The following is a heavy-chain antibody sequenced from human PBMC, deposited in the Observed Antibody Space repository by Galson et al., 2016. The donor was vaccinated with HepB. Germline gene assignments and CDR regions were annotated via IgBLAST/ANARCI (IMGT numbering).Heavy chain of an antibody. D-gene: IGHD5-18*01. J-gene: IGHJ6*02. CDR3: ARAIHLGRGMDV. CDR1: GDSVSNNAAA. Sequence: CAISGDSVSNNAAAWIWIRQSPSRGLEWLGRTYYRFQWDRDSAVSVKSRLTIYSDTSKNLFSLQLNSVTPEDTAVYYCARAIHLGRGMDVWGHGTTVTVSS. CDR2: TYYRFQWDR. V-gene: IGHV6-1*01.